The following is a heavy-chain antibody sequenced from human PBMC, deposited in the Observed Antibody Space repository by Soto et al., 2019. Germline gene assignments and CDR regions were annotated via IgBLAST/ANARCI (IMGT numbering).Heavy chain of an antibody. Sequence: QVQLQESGPGLVKPSETLSLTCTVSGGSISSYYWSWIRQPPGKGLEWIGYIYYSGSTNYNPSLKSRATISVDTSNNQFPRQLSSVTAADTAVYYCARRWGAAFDYWGQGTLVTVSS. CDR3: ARRWGAAFDY. V-gene: IGHV4-59*08. CDR1: GGSISSYY. CDR2: IYYSGST. J-gene: IGHJ4*02. D-gene: IGHD1-26*01.